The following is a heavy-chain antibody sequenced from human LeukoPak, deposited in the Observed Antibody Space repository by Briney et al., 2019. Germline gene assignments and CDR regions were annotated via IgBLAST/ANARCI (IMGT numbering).Heavy chain of an antibody. V-gene: IGHV3-30*02. Sequence: GGSLRLSCAASGFTFSRYGFHWVRQAPGKGLEWVAFISDSGGDKWFGDSVKGRFTISRDKSKNTVNLQTSSLRVEDTALYYCARDGGSESYAFDYWGQETLVTVSS. CDR1: GFTFSRYG. D-gene: IGHD3-10*01. CDR2: ISDSGGDK. CDR3: ARDGGSESYAFDY. J-gene: IGHJ4*02.